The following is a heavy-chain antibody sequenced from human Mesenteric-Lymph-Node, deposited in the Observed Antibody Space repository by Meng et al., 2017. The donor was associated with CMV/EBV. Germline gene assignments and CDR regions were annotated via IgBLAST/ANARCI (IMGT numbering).Heavy chain of an antibody. J-gene: IGHJ4*02. Sequence: SGYTFSNYWIGWVRRIPGKGLEWMGIIYPGDSDTRYSPSFQGQVTMSADTSISTAYLQWSSLKASDTAIYYCARLAGGGNYPFDYWGQGTLVTVSS. V-gene: IGHV5-51*01. D-gene: IGHD3-16*02. CDR2: IYPGDSDT. CDR1: GYTFSNYW. CDR3: ARLAGGGNYPFDY.